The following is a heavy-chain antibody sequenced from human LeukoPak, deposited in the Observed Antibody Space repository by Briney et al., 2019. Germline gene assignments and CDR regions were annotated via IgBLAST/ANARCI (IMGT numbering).Heavy chain of an antibody. D-gene: IGHD1-26*01. Sequence: ASVKVSCKVSGYTLTELSMHWVRQAPGKGLEWMGGFDPEDGETIYAQKFQGRVTMTEDTSTDTAYMELSSLRSEDTAVYYCARSGSYSGASSDPENDAFDIWGQGTMVTVSS. CDR3: ARSGSYSGASSDPENDAFDI. CDR1: GYTLTELS. J-gene: IGHJ3*02. V-gene: IGHV1-24*01. CDR2: FDPEDGET.